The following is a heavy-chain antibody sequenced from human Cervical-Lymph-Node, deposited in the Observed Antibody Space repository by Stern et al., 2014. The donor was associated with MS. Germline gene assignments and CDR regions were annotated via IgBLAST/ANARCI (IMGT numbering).Heavy chain of an antibody. CDR1: GYTFTNYG. Sequence: VQLVESGAEVKKPGASVKVSCKASGYTFTNYGFSWVRQAPGQGLEWMGWITTYNGNPYYAQNIQGRVTMTTDTSTSTSYLELRSLRPDDTAVYYCARGLTRGRWFAPWGQGTLVTVSS. V-gene: IGHV1-18*01. CDR2: ITTYNGNP. J-gene: IGHJ5*02. CDR3: ARGLTRGRWFAP. D-gene: IGHD6-19*01.